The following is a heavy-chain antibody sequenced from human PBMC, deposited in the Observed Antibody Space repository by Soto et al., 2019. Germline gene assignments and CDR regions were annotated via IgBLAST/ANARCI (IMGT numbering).Heavy chain of an antibody. CDR2: LYDVDGS. CDR3: ATWHEREHAFDV. CDR1: GLTISGKTY. Sequence: DVQLVESGGGLIQPGVSLRLSCAAFGLTISGKTYVAWVREAPGKGLEWVSALYDVDGSFYADSVTGRFTTSSDSSKTTVYLQMNDLRPDDTAVYYCATWHEREHAFDVWGQGTTVTISS. J-gene: IGHJ3*01. V-gene: IGHV3-53*01. D-gene: IGHD1-1*01.